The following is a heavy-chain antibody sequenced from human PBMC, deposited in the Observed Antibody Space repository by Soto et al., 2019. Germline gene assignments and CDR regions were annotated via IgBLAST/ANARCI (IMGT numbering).Heavy chain of an antibody. CDR2: INHSGST. Sequence: PSETLSLTCAVYGGSFSGYYWSWIRQPPGKGQEWIGEINHSGSTNYKPSLKSRVTISVDTSKNQFSLKLSSVTAADTAVYYCARGIAVAGTQGRLDYWGQGTLVTVSS. CDR3: ARGIAVAGTQGRLDY. CDR1: GGSFSGYY. D-gene: IGHD6-19*01. V-gene: IGHV4-34*01. J-gene: IGHJ4*02.